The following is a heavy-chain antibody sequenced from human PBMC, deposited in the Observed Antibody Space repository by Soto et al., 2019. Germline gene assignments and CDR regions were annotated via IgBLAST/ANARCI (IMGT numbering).Heavy chain of an antibody. CDR3: ARFPVGGKSDTFGVVIGVAFEI. CDR1: GASISSYY. J-gene: IGHJ3*02. V-gene: IGHV4-59*01. D-gene: IGHD3-3*01. CDR2: NYYSGRT. Sequence: PSETLCLTCTVPGASISSYYCSWIRQPPGQGLERIGYNYYSGRTNYNPSLKSRVTISVDTSKNQFSLKLSSVTAADTAVYYCARFPVGGKSDTFGVVIGVAFEIWGEATMVTVAS.